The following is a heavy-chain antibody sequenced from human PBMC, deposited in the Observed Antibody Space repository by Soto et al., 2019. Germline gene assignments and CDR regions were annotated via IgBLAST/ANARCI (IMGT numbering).Heavy chain of an antibody. J-gene: IGHJ6*03. V-gene: IGHV3-23*01. Sequence: EVQLLESGGGLVQPGGSLRLSCAASGFTFSSYAMSWVRQAPGKGLEWVSAISGSGGSTYYADAVKGRFTISRDNAKNTLDLQMNSLRAEDTAVYYCAKVISYDILTGYHYYYYYMDVWGKGTTVTVSS. CDR1: GFTFSSYA. CDR3: AKVISYDILTGYHYYYYYMDV. D-gene: IGHD3-9*01. CDR2: ISGSGGST.